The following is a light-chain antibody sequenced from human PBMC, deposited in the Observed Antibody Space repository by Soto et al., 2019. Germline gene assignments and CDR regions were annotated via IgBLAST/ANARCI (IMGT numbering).Light chain of an antibody. CDR3: QQRSNFYT. V-gene: IGKV3-11*01. CDR2: DAS. J-gene: IGKJ2*01. Sequence: EIVLTQSPATLSLSPGERATLSCRASQSVSSYLAWYQQKPGQAPRLLIYDASNRATGIPARFSGSGSGTDFTLTISSLEPEDFAVYYCQQRSNFYTFGQGTKLESK. CDR1: QSVSSY.